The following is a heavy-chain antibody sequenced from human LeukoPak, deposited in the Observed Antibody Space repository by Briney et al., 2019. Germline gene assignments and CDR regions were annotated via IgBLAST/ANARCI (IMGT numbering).Heavy chain of an antibody. CDR3: ARGSFTVGGYSYDHDDY. J-gene: IGHJ4*02. V-gene: IGHV1-69*01. D-gene: IGHD5-18*01. CDR2: IIPIFGTA. CDR1: GGTFSSYA. Sequence: GSSVKVSCKASGGTFSSYAISWVRQAPGQGLEWMGGIIPIFGTANYAQKFQCRVTITADESTSTAYMELSSLRSEDTAVYYCARGSFTVGGYSYDHDDYWGQGTLVTVSS.